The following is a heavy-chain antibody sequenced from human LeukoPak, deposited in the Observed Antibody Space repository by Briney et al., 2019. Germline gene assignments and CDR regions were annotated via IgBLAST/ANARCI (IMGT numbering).Heavy chain of an antibody. CDR2: FDPEDGET. CDR3: ARGSSGYPRYFDY. J-gene: IGHJ4*02. Sequence: ASVKVSCKVSGYTLTELSMHWVRQAPGKGLEWMGGFDPEDGETIYAQKFQGRVTMTEDTSASTAYMELSSLRSEDTAVYYCARGSSGYPRYFDYWGQGTLVTVSS. CDR1: GYTLTELS. V-gene: IGHV1-24*01. D-gene: IGHD3-22*01.